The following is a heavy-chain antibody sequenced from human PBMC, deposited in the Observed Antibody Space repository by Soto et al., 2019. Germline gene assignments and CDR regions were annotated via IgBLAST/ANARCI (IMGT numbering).Heavy chain of an antibody. J-gene: IGHJ4*02. CDR1: GFSLSTSGVC. Sequence: QITLKESGPTLVKPTQTLTLTCTFSGFSLSTSGVCVGWIRQPPGKALEWLAVIYWDDDKRYSPSLKSRLTITKDTSKNQVVLTMTNMDPVDTATYYCAHRRPSAAFDYWGQGTLVTVSS. CDR2: IYWDDDK. CDR3: AHRRPSAAFDY. D-gene: IGHD2-15*01. V-gene: IGHV2-5*02.